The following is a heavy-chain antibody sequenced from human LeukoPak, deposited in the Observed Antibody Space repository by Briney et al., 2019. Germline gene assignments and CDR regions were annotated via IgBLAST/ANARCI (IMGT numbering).Heavy chain of an antibody. V-gene: IGHV1-46*01. CDR1: GYTFTSYY. D-gene: IGHD2-15*01. Sequence: ASVKVSCKASGYTFTSYYMHWVRQAPGQGLEWMGIINPSGGSTSYAQKFQGRVTMTRDMSTSTVYMELSSLRSEDTAVYYCARDRCSGGSCYGTKGYYYYMDVWGKGTTVTVSS. CDR3: ARDRCSGGSCYGTKGYYYYMDV. J-gene: IGHJ6*03. CDR2: INPSGGST.